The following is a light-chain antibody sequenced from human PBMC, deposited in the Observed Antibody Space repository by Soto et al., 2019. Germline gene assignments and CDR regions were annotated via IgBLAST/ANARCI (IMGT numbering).Light chain of an antibody. J-gene: IGKJ2*01. CDR1: QSISSY. V-gene: IGKV1-39*01. CDR2: AAS. Sequence: DIQMTQSPSSLSASVGDRVTITCRASQSISSYLNWYQQKPGKAPKLLIYAASSLQSGVPSRFSGSRSGTHFTLTISRLQPEDFATYYCQQSYSTLFTFGQGTKLEIK. CDR3: QQSYSTLFT.